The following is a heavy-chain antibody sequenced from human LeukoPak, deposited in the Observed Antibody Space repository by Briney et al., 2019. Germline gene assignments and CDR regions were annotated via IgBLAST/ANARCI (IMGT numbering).Heavy chain of an antibody. CDR1: GFTFSSYG. V-gene: IGHV3-30*03. CDR3: ARLSEMFRGPQVIYYFDY. J-gene: IGHJ4*02. CDR2: ISYDGSNK. Sequence: GGSLRLSCAASGFTFSSYGMHWVRQAPGKGLEWVAVISYDGSNKYYADSVKGRFTISRDNAKNSLYLQLNSLRAEDTAVYYCARLSEMFRGPQVIYYFDYWGQGTLVTVSS. D-gene: IGHD3-10*01.